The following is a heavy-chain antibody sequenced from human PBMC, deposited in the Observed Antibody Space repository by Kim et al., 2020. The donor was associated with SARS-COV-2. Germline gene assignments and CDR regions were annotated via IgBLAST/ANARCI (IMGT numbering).Heavy chain of an antibody. CDR2: IWYDGSNK. Sequence: GGSLRLSCAASGFTFSSYGMHWVRQAPGKGLEWVAVIWYDGSNKYYADSVKGRFTISRDNSKNTLYLQMNSLRAEDTAVYYCAREGYYDFWSGYLSPLPYYYYGMYVWGQGTTVTVSS. D-gene: IGHD3-3*01. J-gene: IGHJ6*02. CDR1: GFTFSSYG. CDR3: AREGYYDFWSGYLSPLPYYYYGMYV. V-gene: IGHV3-33*01.